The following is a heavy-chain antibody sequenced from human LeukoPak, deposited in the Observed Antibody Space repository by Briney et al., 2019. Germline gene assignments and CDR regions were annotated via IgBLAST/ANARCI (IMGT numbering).Heavy chain of an antibody. CDR1: VYTFTCCY. D-gene: IGHD6-13*01. CDR3: AREAFGLRRYSSSLGY. J-gene: IGHJ4*02. V-gene: IGHV1-2*02. CDR2: INPNSGGT. Sequence: ASVKVSCKASVYTFTCCYMHWVRQPPGQGLEWMGWINPNSGGTEYAQKFQGRVTMTRDTSISTAYMELSRLRSDDPAVYYRAREAFGLRRYSSSLGYWGQGTLVTVSS.